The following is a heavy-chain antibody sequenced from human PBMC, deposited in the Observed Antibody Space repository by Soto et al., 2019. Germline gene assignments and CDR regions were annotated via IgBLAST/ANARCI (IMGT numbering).Heavy chain of an antibody. CDR2: IYYSGST. CDR3: ARRSGDDFWSGFSAMDV. D-gene: IGHD3-3*01. CDR1: GGSISSYY. V-gene: IGHV4-59*01. Sequence: SETLSLTCTVSGGSISSYYWGWIRQPPGKGLEWIGNIYYSGSTNYNPSLQSRVTISVDTSKNQFSLKLSSVTAADTAVYYCARRSGDDFWSGFSAMDVWGQGTTVTVS. J-gene: IGHJ6*02.